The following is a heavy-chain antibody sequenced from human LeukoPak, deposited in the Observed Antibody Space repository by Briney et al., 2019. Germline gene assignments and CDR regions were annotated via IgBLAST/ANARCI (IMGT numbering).Heavy chain of an antibody. Sequence: ASVKVSCKASGGTFSSYAISWVRQAPGQGLEWMGRIIPIFGTANYAQKFQGRVTITTDESTSTAYMELSSLRSEDTAVYYCAKGSGYYSFDYWGQGTLVTVFS. V-gene: IGHV1-69*05. J-gene: IGHJ4*02. D-gene: IGHD5-12*01. CDR2: IIPIFGTA. CDR1: GGTFSSYA. CDR3: AKGSGYYSFDY.